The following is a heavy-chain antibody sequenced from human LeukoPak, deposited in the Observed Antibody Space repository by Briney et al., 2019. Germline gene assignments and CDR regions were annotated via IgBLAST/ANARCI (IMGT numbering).Heavy chain of an antibody. CDR3: ARGVNYYGSSGYYFLFDY. CDR1: GGSISSYY. J-gene: IGHJ4*02. D-gene: IGHD3-22*01. Sequence: ASETLSLTCTVSGGSISSYYWSWIRQPPGKGLEWIGYIYYSGSTNYNPSLKSRVTISVDTSKNQFSLKLSSVTAADTAVYYCARGVNYYGSSGYYFLFDYWGQGTLVTVSS. CDR2: IYYSGST. V-gene: IGHV4-59*01.